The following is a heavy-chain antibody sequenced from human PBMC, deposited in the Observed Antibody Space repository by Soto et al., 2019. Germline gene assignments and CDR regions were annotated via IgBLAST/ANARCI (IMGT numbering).Heavy chain of an antibody. CDR3: ATVRYCSGGNCYYSYFYMDV. D-gene: IGHD2-15*01. CDR1: GFTFSDYY. CDR2: TSSSGCTI. J-gene: IGHJ6*03. V-gene: IGHV3-11*01. Sequence: QVQLLESGGGLVKPGGSLSLSCAASGFTFSDYYMSWIRQAPGKGLEWVSYTSSSGCTIYYADSVKVRFTISRDNAKNSLYLQMNSLRAEDTAVYYCATVRYCSGGNCYYSYFYMDVWCKGTTVTVSS.